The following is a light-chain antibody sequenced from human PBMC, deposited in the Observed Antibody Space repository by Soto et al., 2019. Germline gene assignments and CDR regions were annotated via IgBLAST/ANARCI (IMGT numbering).Light chain of an antibody. Sequence: EIVLTQSPGTLSLSNGERATLSCRASQSVTSTHLAWYQQKPGQAPRLLIYDASTRATGIPDRFSGSGSGTDFTLTIRRLEPEDFAVYCCQQFAGSLWTFCPGTKVDVK. CDR3: QQFAGSLWT. J-gene: IGKJ1*01. V-gene: IGKV3-20*01. CDR1: QSVTSTH. CDR2: DAS.